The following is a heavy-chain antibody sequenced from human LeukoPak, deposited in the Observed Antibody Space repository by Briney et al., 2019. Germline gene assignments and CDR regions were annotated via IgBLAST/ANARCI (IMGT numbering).Heavy chain of an antibody. Sequence: GGSLRLSCAASGFTFSSYGMHWVRQAPGKGLVWVSRMYGDMRDISYADSVKGRFTISRDNAKNTVYLQMNSLRGEDTAVYYSARDLGRWGSTWGQGTLVTVSS. CDR2: MYGDMRDI. D-gene: IGHD7-27*01. CDR1: GFTFSSYG. CDR3: ARDLGRWGST. V-gene: IGHV3-74*01. J-gene: IGHJ5*02.